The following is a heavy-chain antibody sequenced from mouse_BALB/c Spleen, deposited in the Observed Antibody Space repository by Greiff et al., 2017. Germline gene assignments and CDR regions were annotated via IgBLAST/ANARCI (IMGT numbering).Heavy chain of an antibody. CDR1: GFTFSSYG. J-gene: IGHJ3*01. V-gene: IGHV5-6*01. D-gene: IGHD6-1*01. Sequence: EVQLVESGGDLVKPGGSLKLSCAASGFTFSSYGMSWVRQTPDKRLEWVATLSSGGSYTYYPDSVKGRFTISRDNAKNTLYLQMSSLKSEDTAMYYCARHSDNPFAYWGQGTLVTVSA. CDR3: ARHSDNPFAY. CDR2: LSSGGSYT.